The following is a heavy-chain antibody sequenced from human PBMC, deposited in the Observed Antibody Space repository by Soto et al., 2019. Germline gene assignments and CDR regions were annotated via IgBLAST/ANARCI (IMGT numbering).Heavy chain of an antibody. D-gene: IGHD2-21*01. CDR1: GGSISSYY. Sequence: LSLTCTVSGGSISSYYWSWIRQPPGKGLEWIGYIYYSGSTNYNPSLKSRVTISVDTSKNQFSLKLSSVTAADTAVYYCARDQFRDGPRYYYGMDVWGQGTTVTVSS. V-gene: IGHV4-59*01. CDR3: ARDQFRDGPRYYYGMDV. CDR2: IYYSGST. J-gene: IGHJ6*02.